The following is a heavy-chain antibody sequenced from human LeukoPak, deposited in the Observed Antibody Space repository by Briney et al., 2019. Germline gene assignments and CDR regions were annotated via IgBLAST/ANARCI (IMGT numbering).Heavy chain of an antibody. V-gene: IGHV3-21*01. D-gene: IGHD3-3*01. CDR2: ISSSGGYM. CDR1: GFTFSSYN. CDR3: AVEHPNDFEWLLEERGSLSDY. J-gene: IGHJ4*02. Sequence: PGGSLRLSCAASGFTFSSYNMNWVRQAPGKGLEWVSSISSSGGYMYYGDSVKGRFTISRDNAKNSLYLQMNSLRAEDTAVYYCAVEHPNDFEWLLEERGSLSDYWGQGTLVTVSS.